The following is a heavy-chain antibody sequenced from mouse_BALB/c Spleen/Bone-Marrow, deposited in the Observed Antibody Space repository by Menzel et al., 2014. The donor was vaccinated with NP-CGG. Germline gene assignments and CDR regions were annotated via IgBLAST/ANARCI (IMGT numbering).Heavy chain of an antibody. V-gene: IGHV1-80*01. CDR2: IYPGDGDT. D-gene: IGHD2-14*01. CDR1: GYAFSSYW. J-gene: IGHJ4*01. CDR3: ARWYRDPHFAMDY. Sequence: QVQLKESGAELVRPGSSVKISCKASGYAFSSYWMNWVKQRPGQGLEWIGQIYPGDGDTNYNGNFKDKATLTEDRSSSTAFMQLSSLTSEDSAVYFCARWYRDPHFAMDYWGPGTSVTVSS.